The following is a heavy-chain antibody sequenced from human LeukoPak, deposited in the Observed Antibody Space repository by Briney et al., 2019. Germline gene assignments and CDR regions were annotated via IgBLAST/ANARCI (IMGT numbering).Heavy chain of an antibody. D-gene: IGHD3-9*01. CDR3: ARCDILTGYYLFDY. Sequence: GASVKVSCKASGYMFNIYGISWVRQAPGQGLEWMGIINPSGGSTSYAQKFQGRVTMTRDMSTSTVYMELSSLRSEDTAVYYCARCDILTGYYLFDYWGQGTLVTVSS. CDR2: INPSGGST. J-gene: IGHJ4*02. CDR1: GYMFNIYG. V-gene: IGHV1-46*02.